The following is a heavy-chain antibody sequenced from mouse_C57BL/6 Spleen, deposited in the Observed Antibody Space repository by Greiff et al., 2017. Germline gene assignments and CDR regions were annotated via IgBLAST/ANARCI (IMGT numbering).Heavy chain of an antibody. CDR1: GFNIKDDY. J-gene: IGHJ1*03. Sequence: LKQSGAELVRPGASVKLSCTASGFNIKDDYMHWVKQRPEQGLEWIGWIDPENGDTEYASKFQGKATITADTSSNTAYLQLSSLTSEDTAVYYCTSPYYGSSYGYFDVWGTGTTVTVSS. V-gene: IGHV14-4*01. D-gene: IGHD1-1*01. CDR3: TSPYYGSSYGYFDV. CDR2: IDPENGDT.